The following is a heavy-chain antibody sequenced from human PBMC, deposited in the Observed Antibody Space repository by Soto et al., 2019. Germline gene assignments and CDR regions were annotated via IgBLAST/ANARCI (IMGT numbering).Heavy chain of an antibody. CDR3: ARADCTGAYCYSWPFNYGVDV. CDR1: GFTFNTYG. J-gene: IGHJ6*02. Sequence: QVQLVESGGGVVQPGGSLRLSCTTSGFTFNTYGMHWVRQAPGKGLEWVAIIWYDGSNKYYAGSVKGRFTIARDNSKNTLYLQMNSLRDEDTALYHCARADCTGAYCYSWPFNYGVDVWGQGATVTVSS. D-gene: IGHD2-15*01. CDR2: IWYDGSNK. V-gene: IGHV3-33*08.